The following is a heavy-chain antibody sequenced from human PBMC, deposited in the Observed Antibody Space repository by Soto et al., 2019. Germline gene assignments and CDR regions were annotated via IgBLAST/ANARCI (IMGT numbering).Heavy chain of an antibody. D-gene: IGHD3-10*01. Sequence: QVQLVQSGAEVKKPGSSVKVSCKASGGTFSSYAISWVRQAPGQGLEWMGGIIPIFGTANYAQKFQGRVTITADESTSTAYMGLSSLRSEDTAVYYCAREGDYGSGLNFDYWGQGTLVTVSS. J-gene: IGHJ4*02. CDR3: AREGDYGSGLNFDY. V-gene: IGHV1-69*01. CDR2: IIPIFGTA. CDR1: GGTFSSYA.